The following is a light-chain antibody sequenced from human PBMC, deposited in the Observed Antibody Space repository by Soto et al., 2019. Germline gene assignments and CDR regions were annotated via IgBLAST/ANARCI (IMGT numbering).Light chain of an antibody. CDR2: DAS. CDR3: QEYTTYSRT. CDR1: QSISSR. Sequence: DIQMTQSPSTLSASVGDRVTITCRASQSISSRLAWYQQKPGKAPKVLIYDASTLESGVPSRFSGGRSGTEFTLTITSLQPDDFATYYCQEYTTYSRTFGQGPKVEVK. V-gene: IGKV1-5*01. J-gene: IGKJ1*01.